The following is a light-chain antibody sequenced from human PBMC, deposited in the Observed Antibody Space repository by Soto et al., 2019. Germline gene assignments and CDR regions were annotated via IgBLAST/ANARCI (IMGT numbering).Light chain of an antibody. V-gene: IGKV1-5*03. CDR1: QSITPW. J-gene: IGKJ1*01. CDR2: KAS. CDR3: QQYKTYSAET. Sequence: DIQMTQSPSTLSASVGDRVTITCRASQSITPWLAWYQQKPGKAPNLLIYKASTLESGVPSRFSGSGSGSEFTLTITSLQPDDSATYYCQQYKTYSAETFGQGTKVEIK.